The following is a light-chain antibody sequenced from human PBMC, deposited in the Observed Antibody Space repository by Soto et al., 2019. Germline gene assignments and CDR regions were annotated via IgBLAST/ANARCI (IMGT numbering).Light chain of an antibody. CDR1: HNILYSANNKNY. V-gene: IGKV4-1*01. CDR2: WAS. J-gene: IGKJ1*01. Sequence: DIVMIQSPYSLAVSLGERATITCKSRHNILYSANNKNYLAWFQQKPGQPPKLXXXWASTRESGVPDRFSGSGSGTDFTLTISNLQAADVAAYYCQQYYSSPTWTFGQGTKVDIK. CDR3: QQYYSSPTWT.